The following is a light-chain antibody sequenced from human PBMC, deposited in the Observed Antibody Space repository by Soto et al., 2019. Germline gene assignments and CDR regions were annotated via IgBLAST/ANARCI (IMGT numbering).Light chain of an antibody. V-gene: IGKV3-15*01. Sequence: IVLTQSPATLSVSPGERATLSCRASQSVRTNLAWYQHKPGQSPRLLIYGASNRATGFPARFSASGSGTEFTLTINGLQSEDFAVYYCQQYNDNWPTFGQGTKVDIK. CDR2: GAS. CDR3: QQYNDNWPT. J-gene: IGKJ1*01. CDR1: QSVRTN.